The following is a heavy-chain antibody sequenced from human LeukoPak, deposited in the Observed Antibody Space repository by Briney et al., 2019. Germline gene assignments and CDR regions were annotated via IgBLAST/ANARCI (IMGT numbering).Heavy chain of an antibody. CDR2: IYSGGST. Sequence: GGSLRLSCAASGFTVSNNYMSWVRQAPGKGLEWVSVIYSGGSTYYADSVKGRFTISRDNAKNSLYLQMNSLRAEDTAVYYCARAKVAYGMDVWGQGTTVTVSS. CDR3: ARAKVAYGMDV. V-gene: IGHV3-53*01. D-gene: IGHD5-12*01. CDR1: GFTVSNNY. J-gene: IGHJ6*02.